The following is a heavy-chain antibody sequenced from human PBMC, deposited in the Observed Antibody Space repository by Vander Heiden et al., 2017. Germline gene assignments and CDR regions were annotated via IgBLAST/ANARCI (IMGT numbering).Heavy chain of an antibody. J-gene: IGHJ4*02. Sequence: EVQLVESGGGLVQPGRSLRLSCAASGFTFDDYAMHWVRQAPGKGLEWVSGISWNSGSIGYADPVKGRFTISRDNAKNSLYLQMNSLRAEDTALYYCAKGSDLSSSGWIDYWGQGTLVTVSS. CDR1: GFTFDDYA. V-gene: IGHV3-9*01. CDR2: ISWNSGSI. D-gene: IGHD6-19*01. CDR3: AKGSDLSSSGWIDY.